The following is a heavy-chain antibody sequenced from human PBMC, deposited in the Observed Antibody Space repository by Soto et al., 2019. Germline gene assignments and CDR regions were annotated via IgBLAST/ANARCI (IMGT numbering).Heavy chain of an antibody. CDR2: IYWDDDK. Sequence: QITLKESGPPLVKPTQTLTLTCNFSGFSLSTGGVGVGWIRQPQGKALEWLALIYWDDDKRYSPSLKSRLTITKDTSKNQVVLTMTNMDPVDTATYYCAHRLMILVQEAGEYFQYWGQGTLVTVSS. V-gene: IGHV2-5*02. CDR1: GFSLSTGGVG. D-gene: IGHD3-22*01. J-gene: IGHJ1*01. CDR3: AHRLMILVQEAGEYFQY.